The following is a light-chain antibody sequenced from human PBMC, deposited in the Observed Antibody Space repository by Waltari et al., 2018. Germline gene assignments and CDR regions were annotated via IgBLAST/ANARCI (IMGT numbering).Light chain of an antibody. V-gene: IGKV4-1*01. Sequence: DIVMTQSPDSLAVSLGARATVNCKYSQSVLYSSNNKNYLAWYQQKPGQPPKLLISWASTRESGVPDRFSGSGSGTDFTLTISSLQAEDVAVYYCQQYYSTPRTFGQGTKVEIK. J-gene: IGKJ1*01. CDR2: WAS. CDR3: QQYYSTPRT. CDR1: QSVLYSSNNKNY.